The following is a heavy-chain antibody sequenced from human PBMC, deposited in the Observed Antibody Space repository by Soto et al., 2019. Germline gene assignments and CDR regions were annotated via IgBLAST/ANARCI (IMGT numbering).Heavy chain of an antibody. CDR1: GGSFSGYY. Sequence: QVQLQQWGAGLLKPSETLSLTCAVYGGSFSGYYWSWIRQPPGKGLEWIGEINHSGSTNYNPSLKSRVTISVDTSKNQFSLKLSSVTAADTAVYYCARGERITMVRGVNYYYYGMDVWGQGTTVTVSS. V-gene: IGHV4-34*01. D-gene: IGHD3-10*01. CDR3: ARGERITMVRGVNYYYYGMDV. J-gene: IGHJ6*02. CDR2: INHSGST.